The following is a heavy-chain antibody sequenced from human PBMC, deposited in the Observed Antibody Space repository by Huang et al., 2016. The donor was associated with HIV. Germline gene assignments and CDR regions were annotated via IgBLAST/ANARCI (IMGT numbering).Heavy chain of an antibody. CDR2: ISYDAKTK. CDR1: GFTFSSYG. V-gene: IGHV3-30*18. CDR3: AKGGSAAAVLDF. D-gene: IGHD6-13*01. Sequence: QVQLVESGGGVVQPGRSLRISWAASGFTFSSYGMQWARQAPGKGLEWVAVISYDAKTKYYADSVKGRFSISRDNSKTTVYLQLNSLRLEDTAVYYCAKGGSAAAVLDFWGQGTLVTVSS. J-gene: IGHJ4*02.